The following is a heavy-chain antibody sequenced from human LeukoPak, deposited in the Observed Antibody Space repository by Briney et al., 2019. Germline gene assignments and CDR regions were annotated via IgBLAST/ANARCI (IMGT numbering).Heavy chain of an antibody. Sequence: GGSLRLSCAASGFTFSSYSMNWVRQAPGKGLEWVSYISRDSGAIYYADSVKGRFTISRDNAKNSVYLQMNSLRDEDTAVYYCARDRAYAIDYWGQGRLVTVSS. CDR2: ISRDSGAI. D-gene: IGHD2-2*01. CDR3: ARDRAYAIDY. V-gene: IGHV3-48*02. CDR1: GFTFSSYS. J-gene: IGHJ4*02.